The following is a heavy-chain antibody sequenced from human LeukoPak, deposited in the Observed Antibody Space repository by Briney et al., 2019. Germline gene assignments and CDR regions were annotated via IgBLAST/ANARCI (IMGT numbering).Heavy chain of an antibody. D-gene: IGHD3-10*01. CDR1: GFPFSSHW. J-gene: IGHJ4*02. CDR2: INQDGSEK. V-gene: IGHV3-7*05. Sequence: GGSLRLSCAAAGFPFSSHWMSWVRQAPGKGLEWVANINQDGSEKYYVDSVKGRFSISRDNAKNSLYLQMNSLRAEDTAVYYCARSNREFASGSGDYWGQGTLVTVSS. CDR3: ARSNREFASGSGDY.